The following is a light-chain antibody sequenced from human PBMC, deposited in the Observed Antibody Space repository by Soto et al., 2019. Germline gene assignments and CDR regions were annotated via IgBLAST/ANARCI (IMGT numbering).Light chain of an antibody. Sequence: EIVMTQSPATLSVSPGERDTLSCRASQSVSSTLAWYQQKPGQAPRLLIYGASVRATGIPARFSGSGSGTEFTLTISSLQSEDFAIYYCQQYNKWPYTFGQGTKLEIK. CDR1: QSVSST. CDR3: QQYNKWPYT. CDR2: GAS. V-gene: IGKV3-15*01. J-gene: IGKJ2*01.